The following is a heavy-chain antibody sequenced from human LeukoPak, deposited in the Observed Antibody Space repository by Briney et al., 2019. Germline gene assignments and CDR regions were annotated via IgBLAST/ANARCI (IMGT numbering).Heavy chain of an antibody. J-gene: IGHJ4*02. V-gene: IGHV4-4*07. D-gene: IGHD3-10*01. CDR2: IYTSGST. CDR1: GGSISSYY. Sequence: PSETLSLTCAVSGGSISSYYWSWIRQPAGKGLEWIGRIYTSGSTNYNPSLKSRVTMSVDTSKNQFSLKLSSVTAADTAVYYCARARKYGSGSYFDYWGQGTLVTVSS. CDR3: ARARKYGSGSYFDY.